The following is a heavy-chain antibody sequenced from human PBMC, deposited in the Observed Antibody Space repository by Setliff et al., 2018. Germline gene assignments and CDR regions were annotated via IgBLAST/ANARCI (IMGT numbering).Heavy chain of an antibody. V-gene: IGHV3-48*03. Sequence: GGSLRLSCAASGFTFSSYEMNWVRQAPGKGLEWVSYISSSGITIYYADSVKGRFTISRDSAKNSLYLQMNSLRAEDTAVYSCARARGYSYGPFDYWGQGTLVTVSS. CDR3: ARARGYSYGPFDY. D-gene: IGHD5-18*01. CDR1: GFTFSSYE. J-gene: IGHJ4*02. CDR2: ISSSGITI.